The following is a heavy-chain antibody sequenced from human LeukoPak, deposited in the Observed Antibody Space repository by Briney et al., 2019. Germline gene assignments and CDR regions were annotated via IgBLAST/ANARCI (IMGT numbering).Heavy chain of an antibody. D-gene: IGHD1-1*01. V-gene: IGHV3-53*01. CDR1: GFTFSSYA. J-gene: IGHJ4*02. Sequence: GGSLRLSCAASGFTFSSYAMHWVRQAPGKGLEWVSVIYSGGSTYYADSVKGRFTISRDNSKNTLYLQMNSLRAEDTAVYYCARVPVQLGRRLPQWGQGTLVTVSS. CDR3: ARVPVQLGRRLPQ. CDR2: IYSGGST.